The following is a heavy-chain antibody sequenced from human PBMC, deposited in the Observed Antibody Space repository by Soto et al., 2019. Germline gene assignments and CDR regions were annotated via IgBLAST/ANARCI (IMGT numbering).Heavy chain of an antibody. CDR1: GGTFSSYT. V-gene: IGHV1-69*04. D-gene: IGHD2-8*01. Sequence: SVKLSCKASGGTFSSYTISWVRQAPGQGLEWMGRIIPILGIANYAQKFQGRVTITADKSTSTAYMELSSLRSEDTAVYYCARDRTSLMVYDNWFDPWGQGTLVTVSS. J-gene: IGHJ5*02. CDR2: IIPILGIA. CDR3: ARDRTSLMVYDNWFDP.